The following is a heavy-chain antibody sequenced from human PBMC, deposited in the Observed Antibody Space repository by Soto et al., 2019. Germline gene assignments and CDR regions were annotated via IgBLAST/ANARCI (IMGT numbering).Heavy chain of an antibody. V-gene: IGHV3-15*07. J-gene: IGHJ3*02. CDR3: TARYYYDCSGYYSRAFDI. D-gene: IGHD3-22*01. CDR2: IKSKTDGGTT. CDR1: GFTFSNAW. Sequence: EVQLVESGGGLVKPGGSLRLSCAASGFTFSNAWMNWVRQAPGKGLEWVGRIKSKTDGGTTDYAAPVKGRFTISRDDSKNTLYLQMNSLKTEDTAVYYCTARYYYDCSGYYSRAFDIWGQGTMVTVSS.